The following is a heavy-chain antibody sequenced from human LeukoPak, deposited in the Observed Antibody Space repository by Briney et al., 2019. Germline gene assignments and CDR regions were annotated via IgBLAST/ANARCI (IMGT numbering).Heavy chain of an antibody. CDR1: VGTFSSYA. CDR3: ARDSIQTGYLGKYYYDSSGAALYYFDY. D-gene: IGHD3-22*01. Sequence: SVKVSCKASVGTFSSYAISWVRQAPGQGLEWMGGIIPIFGTANYAQKFQGRVTITADESTSTAYMELSSLRSEDTAVYYCARDSIQTGYLGKYYYDSSGAALYYFDYWGQGTLVTVSS. CDR2: IIPIFGTA. V-gene: IGHV1-69*13. J-gene: IGHJ4*02.